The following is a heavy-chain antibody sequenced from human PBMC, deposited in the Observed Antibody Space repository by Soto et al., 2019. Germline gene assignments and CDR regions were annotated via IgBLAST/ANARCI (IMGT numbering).Heavy chain of an antibody. CDR1: GYTFTSYC. CDR2: ISAYNGNT. D-gene: IGHD6-13*01. V-gene: IGHV1-18*01. J-gene: IGHJ6*02. Sequence: GASMKLSCKSSGYTFTSYCMSWVRQAPGQGLEWMGWISAYNGNTNYAQKLQGRVTMTTDTSTSTAYMELRSLRSDDTAVYYCARDPAPLSSSSRYYGRDVWGQGTTVTVSS. CDR3: ARDPAPLSSSSRYYGRDV.